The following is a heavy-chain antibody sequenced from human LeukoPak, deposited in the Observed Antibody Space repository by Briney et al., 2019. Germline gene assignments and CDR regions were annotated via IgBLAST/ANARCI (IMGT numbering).Heavy chain of an antibody. CDR2: IFYSGST. V-gene: IGHV4-39*07. Sequence: SETLSLTCTVSGGSISSSSYYWGWIRQPPGKGLEWIGNIFYSGSTSYKPSLKSRVTISLDTSKNQFSLKLSSVTAADTAVYYCARYYYDSSGSRYLSTLPFYWFDPWGQGTLVTVSS. CDR3: ARYYYDSSGSRYLSTLPFYWFDP. J-gene: IGHJ5*02. CDR1: GGSISSSSYY. D-gene: IGHD3-22*01.